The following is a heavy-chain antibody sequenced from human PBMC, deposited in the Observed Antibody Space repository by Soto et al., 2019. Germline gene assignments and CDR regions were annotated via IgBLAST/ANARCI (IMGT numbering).Heavy chain of an antibody. V-gene: IGHV4-31*03. CDR1: GGSISSDTNY. CDR3: ARDWAGVAAEYGLDV. J-gene: IGHJ6*02. Sequence: QVQLQESGPGLVKPSQTLSLTCTVSGGSISSDTNYWGWIRHLPGKGLEWIGYISTGGTTRYTPSLESRVTISVDTSKNQFSLKLNSVTAADTAVYYCARDWAGVAAEYGLDVWGQGTTVTVSS. D-gene: IGHD3-3*01. CDR2: ISTGGTT.